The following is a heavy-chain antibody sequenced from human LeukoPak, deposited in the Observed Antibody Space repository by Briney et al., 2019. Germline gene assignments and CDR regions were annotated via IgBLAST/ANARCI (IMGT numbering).Heavy chain of an antibody. CDR3: AKWGLAAADGSAY. D-gene: IGHD6-13*01. Sequence: GGSLRLSCAASGFTFSSYAMSWVRQAPGKGLEWVAVISYDGSNKYYADSVKGRFTISRDNSKNTLYLQMNSLRAEDTAVYYCAKWGLAAADGSAYWGQGTLVTVSS. J-gene: IGHJ4*02. V-gene: IGHV3-30*18. CDR1: GFTFSSYA. CDR2: ISYDGSNK.